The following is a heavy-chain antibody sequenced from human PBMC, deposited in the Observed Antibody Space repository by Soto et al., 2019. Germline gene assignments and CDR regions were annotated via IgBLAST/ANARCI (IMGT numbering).Heavy chain of an antibody. CDR2: INHSGST. Sequence: PSETLSLTCAVYGGSFSGYYWSWIRQPPGKGLEWIGEINHSGSTNYNPSLKSRVTISVDTSKNQFSLKLSSVTAADTAVYYCARATVGKNYYYYYGMDVWGQGTTVTVSS. CDR1: GGSFSGYY. J-gene: IGHJ6*02. CDR3: ARATVGKNYYYYYGMDV. D-gene: IGHD4-17*01. V-gene: IGHV4-34*01.